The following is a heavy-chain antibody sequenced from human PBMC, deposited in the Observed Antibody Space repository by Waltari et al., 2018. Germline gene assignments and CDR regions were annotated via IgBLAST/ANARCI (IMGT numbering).Heavy chain of an antibody. D-gene: IGHD3-3*01. CDR1: GFSFSSFA. CDR2: ISSGGDTP. CDR3: AKSMGPHDFWNWFDP. V-gene: IGHV3-23*04. Sequence: EVQLVESGGGLVQPGGSLRLACRASGFSFSSFAMNWLRQAPGKGLKWASVISSGGDTPKSPASLQGRFTISSDHRWNMLFMQMDSLRADDTAVYFCAKSMGPHDFWNWFDPWGQGTLVTVSA. J-gene: IGHJ5*02.